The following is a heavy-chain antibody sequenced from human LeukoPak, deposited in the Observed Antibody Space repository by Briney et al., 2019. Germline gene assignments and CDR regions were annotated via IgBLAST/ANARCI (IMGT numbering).Heavy chain of an antibody. V-gene: IGHV4-61*02. CDR2: IYTSGST. J-gene: IGHJ6*03. CDR3: GRGFENIVVDPVPAGNYREV. D-gene: IGHD2-21*01. Sequence: SETLSLTCTVSGGSISSGSYYWSWIRQPAGKGLEWIGRIYTSGSTNYNPSLKSRVTISVDTSKNQFSLKLSSVTAADTAVYYWGRGFENIVVDPVPAGNYREVGGKGPTVTVPS. CDR1: GGSISSGSYY.